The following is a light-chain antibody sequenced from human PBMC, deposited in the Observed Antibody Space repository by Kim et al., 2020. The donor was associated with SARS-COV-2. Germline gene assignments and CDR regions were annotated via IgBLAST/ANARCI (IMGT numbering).Light chain of an antibody. V-gene: IGKV3-20*01. CDR1: QSVSSSY. Sequence: LSLSPGEIATLSCRASQSVSSSYLAWYQQKPGQAPRLLIYGASSRATGIPDRFSGSGSGTDFTLTISRLEPEDFAVYYCQQYGRTFGQGTKVDIK. CDR2: GAS. J-gene: IGKJ1*01. CDR3: QQYGRT.